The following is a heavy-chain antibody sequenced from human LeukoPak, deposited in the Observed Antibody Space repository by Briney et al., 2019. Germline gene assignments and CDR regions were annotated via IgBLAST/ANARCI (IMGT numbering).Heavy chain of an antibody. V-gene: IGHV3-7*01. J-gene: IGHJ5*02. D-gene: IGHD2-2*01. CDR2: IKQDESET. CDR3: ARDDCSSISCYHNWFDP. CDR1: GFTFSSYW. Sequence: GGSLRLSCAASGFTFSSYWMSWVRQAPGKGREWVANIKQDESETYYVDSVKGRFTISRDNAKNSLYLQMNSLRAEDTAVYYCARDDCSSISCYHNWFDPWGQGTLVTVSA.